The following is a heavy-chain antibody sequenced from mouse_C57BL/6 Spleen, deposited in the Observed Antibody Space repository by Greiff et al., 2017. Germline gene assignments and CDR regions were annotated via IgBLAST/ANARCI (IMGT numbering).Heavy chain of an antibody. J-gene: IGHJ2*01. Sequence: EVQLQQSGAELVRPGASVKMSCTASGFNINDDYMHWVKQRPEQGLEWIGGIDPENGDTEYDAKFQGKATITADTSSNTAYLQLSSLTSEDTAVYYWTFTAVVSTGYFDYWGQGTTLTVSS. CDR1: GFNINDDY. CDR3: TFTAVVSTGYFDY. D-gene: IGHD1-1*01. V-gene: IGHV14-4*01. CDR2: IDPENGDT.